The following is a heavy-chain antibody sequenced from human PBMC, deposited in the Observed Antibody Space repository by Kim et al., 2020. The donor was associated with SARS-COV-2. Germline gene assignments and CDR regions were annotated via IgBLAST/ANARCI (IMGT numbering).Heavy chain of an antibody. CDR3: ATGSAAGNPTWVDL. V-gene: IGHV1-24*01. Sequence: ASVKVSCKASGYTLTELSMHWVRLAPGKGLEWMGGFDPEDGETIYAQKFQGRVTMTEDTSTDTAYMELSSLRSEDTAVYYCATGSAAGNPTWVDLWGQETLVTVSS. D-gene: IGHD6-13*01. J-gene: IGHJ5*02. CDR1: GYTLTELS. CDR2: FDPEDGET.